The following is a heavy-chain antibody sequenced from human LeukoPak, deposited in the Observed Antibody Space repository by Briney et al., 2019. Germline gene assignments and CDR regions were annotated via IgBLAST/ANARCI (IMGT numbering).Heavy chain of an antibody. J-gene: IGHJ4*02. V-gene: IGHV5-51*01. D-gene: IGHD2-2*01. CDR3: ARRHCSSTSCYDFDY. CDR2: IYPGDSDT. Sequence: GESLKISCKGSGYSFTSYWIGWVRQMPGKGLEWMGIIYPGDSDTRYSPSFQGQVTISADKSISTAYLQWSSLEASDTAMYYCARRHCSSTSCYDFDYWGQGTLVTVSS. CDR1: GYSFTSYW.